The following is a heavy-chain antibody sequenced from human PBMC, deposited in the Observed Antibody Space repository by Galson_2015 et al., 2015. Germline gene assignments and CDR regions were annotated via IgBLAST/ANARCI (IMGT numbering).Heavy chain of an antibody. J-gene: IGHJ6*02. V-gene: IGHV3-21*01. Sequence: SLRLSCAASGFTFSSYSMNWVRQAPGKGLEWVSSISSSSSYIYYADSVKGRFTISRDNAKNSLYLQMNSLRAEDTAVYYCARDKTSAAAGTFYYYYYGMDVWGQGTTVTVSS. D-gene: IGHD6-13*01. CDR2: ISSSSSYI. CDR3: ARDKTSAAAGTFYYYYYGMDV. CDR1: GFTFSSYS.